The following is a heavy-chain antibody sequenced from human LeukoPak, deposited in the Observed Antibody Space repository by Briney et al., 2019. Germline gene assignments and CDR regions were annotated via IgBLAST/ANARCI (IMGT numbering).Heavy chain of an antibody. V-gene: IGHV1-18*01. J-gene: IGHJ4*02. CDR2: INVYNGDT. Sequence: ASVKVSCKASGYTLSSYGISWVRQAPGQGLEWMGWINVYNGDTKYAQTVQGRVSMTTDTSTSTAYMDLTSLRSDDTAVYYCARTRGSVHLDYWGQGTLVTVSS. D-gene: IGHD1-26*01. CDR1: GYTLSSYG. CDR3: ARTRGSVHLDY.